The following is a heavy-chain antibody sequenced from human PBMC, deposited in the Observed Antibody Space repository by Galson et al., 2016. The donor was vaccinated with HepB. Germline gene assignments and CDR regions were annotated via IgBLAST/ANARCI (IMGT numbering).Heavy chain of an antibody. D-gene: IGHD6-13*01. Sequence: LRLSCAASGFTFSSYGMHWVRQAPGKGLGWVAVISADGSVEYYADSVRGRFTISRDNSKNMLYLQMNSLRAEDTAVYYCARVGIGSSWYFDYWGQGTLVTVSS. CDR1: GFTFSSYG. V-gene: IGHV3-30*03. J-gene: IGHJ4*02. CDR3: ARVGIGSSWYFDY. CDR2: ISADGSVE.